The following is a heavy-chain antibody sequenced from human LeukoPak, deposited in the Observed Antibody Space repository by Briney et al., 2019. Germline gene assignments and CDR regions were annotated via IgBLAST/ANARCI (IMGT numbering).Heavy chain of an antibody. Sequence: GGSLRLSCAASGFTFTCCAMSWVRQAPGRGLEWVSTIGASGGTTYYADSVKGRFTISRDNSQSTLYLQMSSLRAEDSAVYYCTRNDYPYYYDSWGQGTLVTVSS. CDR3: TRNDYPYYYDS. V-gene: IGHV3-23*01. CDR2: IGASGGTT. CDR1: GFTFTCCA. D-gene: IGHD4-11*01. J-gene: IGHJ4*02.